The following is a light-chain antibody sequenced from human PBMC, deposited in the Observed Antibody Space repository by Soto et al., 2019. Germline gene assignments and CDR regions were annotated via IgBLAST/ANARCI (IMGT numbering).Light chain of an antibody. CDR1: SSDVGNYNY. CDR3: SSYAGTNKV. V-gene: IGLV2-8*01. J-gene: IGLJ3*02. CDR2: EVN. Sequence: QSALNQPPSASGSPGQSVTISCTGTSSDVGNYNYVSWYQQHPGKAPKLMIYEVNKRPSGVPDRFSGSKSGNTASLTVSGLQPEDEADYYCSSYAGTNKVFGGGTKLTVL.